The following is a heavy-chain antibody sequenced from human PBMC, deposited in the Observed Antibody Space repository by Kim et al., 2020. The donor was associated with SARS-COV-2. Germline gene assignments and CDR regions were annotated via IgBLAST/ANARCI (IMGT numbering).Heavy chain of an antibody. J-gene: IGHJ4*02. CDR3: AKVAGYSSSWYYY. V-gene: IGHV3-23*01. Sequence: YADSVKGRFTISRDNTKNTLYLQMNSLRAEDTAVYYCAKVAGYSSSWYYYWGQGTLVTVSS. D-gene: IGHD6-13*01.